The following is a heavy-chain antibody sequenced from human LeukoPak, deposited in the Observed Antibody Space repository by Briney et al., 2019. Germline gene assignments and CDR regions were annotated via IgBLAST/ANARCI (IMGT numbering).Heavy chain of an antibody. CDR2: INPSGDST. CDR1: GYTFTSYY. Sequence: ASVKVSCKASGYTFTSYYMHWVRQAPGQGLEWMGVINPSGDSTSYAQKFQGRVTMTRDTSTSTVYMELSSLRSEDTAVHYCARSMIRGVTYYFDYWGQGTLVTVSS. J-gene: IGHJ4*02. V-gene: IGHV1-46*01. CDR3: ARSMIRGVTYYFDY. D-gene: IGHD3-10*01.